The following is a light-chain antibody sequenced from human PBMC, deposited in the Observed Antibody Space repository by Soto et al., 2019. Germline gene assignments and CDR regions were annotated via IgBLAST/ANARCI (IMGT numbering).Light chain of an antibody. CDR3: CSHAGSSTYV. Sequence: QSVLTQPASVSGSPGQSITISCTGTSSDVGRYHLVSWYQQHPGKAPKLMIYEGTKRPSGVSNRFSGSKSGNTASLTISGLQAEDEADSYCCSHAGSSTYVFGTGTKVTVL. V-gene: IGLV2-23*01. CDR1: SSDVGRYHL. CDR2: EGT. J-gene: IGLJ1*01.